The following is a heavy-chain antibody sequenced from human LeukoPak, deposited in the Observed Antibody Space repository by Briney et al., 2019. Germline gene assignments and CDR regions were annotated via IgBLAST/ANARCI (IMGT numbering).Heavy chain of an antibody. D-gene: IGHD6-13*01. V-gene: IGHV1-24*01. CDR3: AKDPVSSSSPRYWYFDL. CDR2: FDPEDGET. Sequence: ASVKVSCKVSGYTLTELSMHWVRQAPGKGLEWMGGFDPEDGETIYAQKFQGRVTMTEDTSTDTAYMELSSLRSEDTAVYYCAKDPVSSSSPRYWYFDLWGRGTLVTVSS. J-gene: IGHJ2*01. CDR1: GYTLTELS.